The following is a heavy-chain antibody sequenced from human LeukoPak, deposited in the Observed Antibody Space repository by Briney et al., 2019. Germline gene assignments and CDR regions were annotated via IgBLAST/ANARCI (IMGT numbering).Heavy chain of an antibody. V-gene: IGHV3-23*01. D-gene: IGHD1-1*01. J-gene: IGHJ4*02. CDR1: GFTFSSYT. CDR2: FTSGGST. CDR3: AKDRTTSSRIFDY. Sequence: GGSLRLSCAASGFTFSSYTMNWVRQAPGKGLEWVSGFTSGGSTYYADSAKGRFTISRDNSENTLYLQMNSLSAEDTAVYYCAKDRTTSSRIFDYWGQGTLVTVSS.